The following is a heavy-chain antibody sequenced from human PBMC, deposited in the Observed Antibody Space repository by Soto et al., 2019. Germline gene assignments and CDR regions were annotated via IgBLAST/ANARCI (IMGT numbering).Heavy chain of an antibody. D-gene: IGHD3-3*01. CDR1: GFTFSDYS. CDR3: ARDLSLVTIFGWEYGFDV. V-gene: IGHV3-21*01. Sequence: GGSLRLSCAASGFTFSDYSVNWVRQAPGRGLEWVSSISNSGRSIYYVDSVKGRFTTSRDNGKNSLYLQMNSLRVEDTAVYYCARDLSLVTIFGWEYGFDVWGQGTTVTVSS. J-gene: IGHJ6*02. CDR2: ISNSGRSI.